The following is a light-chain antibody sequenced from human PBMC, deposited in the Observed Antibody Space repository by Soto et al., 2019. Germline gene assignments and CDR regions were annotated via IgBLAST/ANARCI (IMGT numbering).Light chain of an antibody. Sequence: IEVTQSPSSLSASVGDRVTITCRASQTISTYLNWYQQKPGKAPKLLIYAASSLQSGVPSRFSGSGSGTDFTLTISSLQPEDFATYYCQQSYSGPPITFGQGTRLEIK. V-gene: IGKV1-39*01. CDR1: QTISTY. CDR3: QQSYSGPPIT. J-gene: IGKJ5*01. CDR2: AAS.